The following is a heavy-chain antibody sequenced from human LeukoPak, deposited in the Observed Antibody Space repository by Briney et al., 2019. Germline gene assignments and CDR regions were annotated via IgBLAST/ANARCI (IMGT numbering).Heavy chain of an antibody. CDR2: ISGSGGST. CDR1: GFTFSSYG. Sequence: GGSLRLSCAASGFTFSSYGMSWVRQAPGKGLEWVSAISGSGGSTYYADSVKGRFTISRDNSKNTLYLQMNSLKAEDTAVYYCAKDGRRDGYNYVFDYWGQGTLVTVSS. CDR3: AKDGRRDGYNYVFDY. D-gene: IGHD5-24*01. J-gene: IGHJ4*02. V-gene: IGHV3-23*01.